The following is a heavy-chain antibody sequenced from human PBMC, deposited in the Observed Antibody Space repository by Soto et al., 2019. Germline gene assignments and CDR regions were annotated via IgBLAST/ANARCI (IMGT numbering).Heavy chain of an antibody. V-gene: IGHV5-51*01. D-gene: IGHD6-13*01. CDR3: ARQKGSSSSLYYYGMDV. CDR2: IYPGDSDT. Sequence: GESLKISCKGSGYSFTSYWIGWVRQMPGKGLEWMGIIYPGDSDTRYSPSFQGQVTISADKSISTAYLQWSSLKASDTAMYYCARQKGSSSSLYYYGMDVWGQGTTVTSP. CDR1: GYSFTSYW. J-gene: IGHJ6*02.